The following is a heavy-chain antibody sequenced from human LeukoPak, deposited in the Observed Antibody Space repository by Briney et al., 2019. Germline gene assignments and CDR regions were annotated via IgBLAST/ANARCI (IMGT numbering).Heavy chain of an antibody. V-gene: IGHV4-34*01. Sequence: SETLSLTCAVYGGSFSGYYWSWIRQPPGKGLEWIGEINHSGSTNCNPSLKSRVTISVDKSKNQFSLKLSSVTAADTAVYYCARAGTTVTTFDYWGQGTLVTVSS. CDR1: GGSFSGYY. D-gene: IGHD4-17*01. CDR3: ARAGTTVTTFDY. CDR2: INHSGST. J-gene: IGHJ4*02.